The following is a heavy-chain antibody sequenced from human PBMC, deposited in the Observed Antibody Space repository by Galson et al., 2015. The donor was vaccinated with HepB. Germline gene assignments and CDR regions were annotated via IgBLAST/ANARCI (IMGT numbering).Heavy chain of an antibody. J-gene: IGHJ6*02. V-gene: IGHV3-7*01. CDR1: GFTFTRYW. Sequence: SLRLSCAASGFTFTRYWMSWVRQAPGKGLEWVANIKKDGSDKYYVDSVKGRFTVSRDNAKNSLHLQMNSLRAEDTAVYYCARVNYGMDVWGQGPTVTVSS. CDR2: IKKDGSDK. CDR3: ARVNYGMDV.